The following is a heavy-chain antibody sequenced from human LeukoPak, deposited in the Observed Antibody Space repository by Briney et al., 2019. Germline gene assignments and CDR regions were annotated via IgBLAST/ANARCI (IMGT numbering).Heavy chain of an antibody. CDR1: GGTFGSYA. J-gene: IGHJ6*02. V-gene: IGHV1-69*01. Sequence: GASVTVSCTASGGTFGSYAISWVRQAPGQGLEWVGGIIPIFGTANYAQKFQGRVTITADESTSTAYMELSSLRSEDTAVYYCARENKDSGPRGDGMDVWGQGTTVTVSS. CDR2: IIPIFGTA. D-gene: IGHD5-12*01. CDR3: ARENKDSGPRGDGMDV.